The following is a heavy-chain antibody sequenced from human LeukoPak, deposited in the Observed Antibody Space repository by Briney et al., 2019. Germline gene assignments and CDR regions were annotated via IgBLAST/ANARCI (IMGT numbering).Heavy chain of an antibody. J-gene: IGHJ4*02. CDR3: ACNTVGPRTGFDY. D-gene: IGHD1-26*01. CDR1: GYTFTGYD. Sequence: GASVKVSCKTSGYTFTGYDIHWVRQAPGQGLEWMGWINPSSGDTQFAQRFQGRVTMTRDTSVSTAYMEVSRLSSDDTAVYYCACNTVGPRTGFDYWGQGTLVTVSS. CDR2: INPSSGDT. V-gene: IGHV1-2*02.